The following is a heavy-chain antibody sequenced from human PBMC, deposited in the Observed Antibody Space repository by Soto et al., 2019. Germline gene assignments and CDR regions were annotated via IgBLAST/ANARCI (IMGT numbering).Heavy chain of an antibody. Sequence: PGGSLRLASPASGFSFGSYAMSCVRQAAGKGLEWVSAISGSGGSTYYADSVKVRFAISRDTSKNTLYLHMDSLRTEDTAVYYCAKSFFDKSPFIAARPKTLGSYYYRMDAWGQGTTVTVSS. CDR1: GFSFGSYA. J-gene: IGHJ6*02. D-gene: IGHD6-6*01. CDR3: AKSFFDKSPFIAARPKTLGSYYYRMDA. V-gene: IGHV3-23*01. CDR2: ISGSGGST.